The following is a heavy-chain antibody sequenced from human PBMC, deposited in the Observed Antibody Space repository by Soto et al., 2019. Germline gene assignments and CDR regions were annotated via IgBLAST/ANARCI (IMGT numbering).Heavy chain of an antibody. CDR3: ARVPWGSGSYSYYYYGMDV. D-gene: IGHD3-10*01. J-gene: IGHJ6*02. CDR1: GFTFSSYA. CDR2: IWYDGSNK. V-gene: IGHV3-33*08. Sequence: TGGSLRLSCAASGFTFSSYAMHWVRQAPGKGLEWVAVIWYDGSNKYYADSVKGRFTISRDNSKNTLYLQMNSLRAEDTAVYYCARVPWGSGSYSYYYYGMDVWGQGTTVTVSS.